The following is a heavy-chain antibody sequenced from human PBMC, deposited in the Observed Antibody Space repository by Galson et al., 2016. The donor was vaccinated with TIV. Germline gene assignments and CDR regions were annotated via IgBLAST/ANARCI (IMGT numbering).Heavy chain of an antibody. CDR2: ISLNGHHI. J-gene: IGHJ3*01. Sequence: SLRLSCAASGFAFNFYQMNWVRQAPGKGLEWISSISLNGHHIYYADSLKGRFTISRDNAESLVFLEMNSLRIDDTAIYYRAKVFGSGAYSQGDALDFWGQGTVVTVSS. V-gene: IGHV3-21*01. CDR3: AKVFGSGAYSQGDALDF. D-gene: IGHD3-10*01. CDR1: GFAFNFYQ.